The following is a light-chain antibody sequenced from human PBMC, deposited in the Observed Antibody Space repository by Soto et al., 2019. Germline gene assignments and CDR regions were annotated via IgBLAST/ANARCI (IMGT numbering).Light chain of an antibody. V-gene: IGLV2-23*02. CDR2: AVT. CDR3: SSYAGFNTVI. CDR1: SSDVGSYNL. Sequence: QSALTQPASVSGSPGQSITISCTGTSSDVGSYNLVSWYQQHPGKAPKLMISAVTKRPAGVSSRFSGSKSGNTASLTISGLQAEDEADYYCSSYAGFNTVIFGGGTKVTVL. J-gene: IGLJ2*01.